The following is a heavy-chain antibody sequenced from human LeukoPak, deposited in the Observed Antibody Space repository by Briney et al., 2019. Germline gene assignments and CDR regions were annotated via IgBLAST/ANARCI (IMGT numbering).Heavy chain of an antibody. Sequence: SQTLSLTCTVSGGSLSSGSYYWSWIRQPAGKGLEWIGRIYTSGNTNYNPSLKSRVTISVDTSKNQFSLKLSSVTAADTAFYYCARDGYNENEYYFDYWGQGTLVTVSS. CDR1: GGSLSSGSYY. D-gene: IGHD5-24*01. CDR3: ARDGYNENEYYFDY. CDR2: IYTSGNT. J-gene: IGHJ4*02. V-gene: IGHV4-61*02.